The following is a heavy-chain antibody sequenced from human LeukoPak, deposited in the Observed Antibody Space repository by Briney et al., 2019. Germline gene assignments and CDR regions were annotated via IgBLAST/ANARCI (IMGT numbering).Heavy chain of an antibody. V-gene: IGHV1-2*02. CDR3: ARDKQLDWAHYYYYYMDV. Sequence: ASVKVSCKASGYTFTGYYMHWVRQAPGQGLEWMGWINPDSGGTNSAQKFQGRVTMTRDTSINTVYMELSRLRSDDTAVYYCARDKQLDWAHYYYYYMDVWGKGTTITVSS. D-gene: IGHD1-1*01. CDR2: INPDSGGT. CDR1: GYTFTGYY. J-gene: IGHJ6*03.